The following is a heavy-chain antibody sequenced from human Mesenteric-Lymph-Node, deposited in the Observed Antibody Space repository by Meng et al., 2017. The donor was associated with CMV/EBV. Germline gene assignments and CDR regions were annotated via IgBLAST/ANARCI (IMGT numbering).Heavy chain of an antibody. J-gene: IGHJ3*02. CDR1: GGSVSSGSYY. D-gene: IGHD3-9*01. V-gene: IGHV4-39*07. CDR2: MYYSGST. Sequence: GSLRLSCTVSGGSVSSGSYYWSWIRQPPGKGLEWIGSMYYSGSTYYNPSLKSRVTISVDTSKNQFSLNLSSVTAADTAVYYCARDAAALQGRLGKHDAFDIWGQGTLVTVSS. CDR3: ARDAAALQGRLGKHDAFDI.